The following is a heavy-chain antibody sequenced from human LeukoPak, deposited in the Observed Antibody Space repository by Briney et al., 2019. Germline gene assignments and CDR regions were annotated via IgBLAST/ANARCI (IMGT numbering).Heavy chain of an antibody. V-gene: IGHV1-46*01. CDR2: INPSGGST. J-gene: IGHJ4*02. D-gene: IGHD5-18*01. CDR3: ARANTYGIGFDF. CDR1: GCTLTSYY. Sequence: ASVKVSCKASGCTLTSYYMHWVRQAPGQGLEWMGIINPSGGSTTYAQKFQGRVTMTRDTSTSTVYMELSSLRSEDTAVYYCARANTYGIGFDFWGQGTLVTVSS.